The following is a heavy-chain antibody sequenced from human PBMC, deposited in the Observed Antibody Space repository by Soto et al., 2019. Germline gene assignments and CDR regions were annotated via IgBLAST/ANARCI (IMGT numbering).Heavy chain of an antibody. CDR3: ANDPTYDHSYSTHV. V-gene: IGHV3-23*01. Sequence: GGSLRLSCAASGFTFNYYGMKWVRQAPGKGLEWVSSISGTGGNTDYTDSVKGRFTVSRDNSKNTLYLQMNSLRAEDTAVYYCANDPTYDHSYSTHVWCTGPLVTVSS. CDR2: ISGTGGNT. CDR1: GFTFNYYG. J-gene: IGHJ6*03.